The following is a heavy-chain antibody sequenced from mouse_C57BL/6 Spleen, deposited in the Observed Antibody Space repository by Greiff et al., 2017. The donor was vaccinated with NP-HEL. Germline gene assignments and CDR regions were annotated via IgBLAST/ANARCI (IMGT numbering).Heavy chain of an antibody. CDR1: GYTFTSYW. J-gene: IGHJ4*01. D-gene: IGHD2-1*01. V-gene: IGHV1-53*01. Sequence: VQLQQPGTELVKPGASVKLSCKASGYTFTSYWMHWVKQRPGQGLEWIGNINPSNGGTNYNEKFKSKATLTVDKSSSTAYMQLSSLTSEDSAVYYCAREVYHSKDYYYAMDYWGQGTSVTVSS. CDR3: AREVYHSKDYYYAMDY. CDR2: INPSNGGT.